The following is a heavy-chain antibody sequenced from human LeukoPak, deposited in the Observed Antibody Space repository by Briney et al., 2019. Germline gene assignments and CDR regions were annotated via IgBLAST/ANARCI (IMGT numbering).Heavy chain of an antibody. D-gene: IGHD3-22*01. CDR2: INPNSGGT. CDR1: GYTFTGYY. J-gene: IGHJ3*02. CDR3: ARVLVYYYDSSGYYSTDAFDI. Sequence: ASVKVSCKASGYTFTGYYMHWVRQAPGQGLEWMGWINPNSGGTNYAQKFQGRVTMTRNTSISTAYMELSSLRSEDTAVYYCARVLVYYYDSSGYYSTDAFDIWGQGTMVTVSS. V-gene: IGHV1-2*02.